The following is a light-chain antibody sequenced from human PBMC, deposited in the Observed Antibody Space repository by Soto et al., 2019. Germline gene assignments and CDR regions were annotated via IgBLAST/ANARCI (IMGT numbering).Light chain of an antibody. CDR3: KSYAGSNTYV. V-gene: IGLV2-8*01. CDR1: RNDIGAYEF. CDR2: EVV. Sequence: QSALTQPPSASGSPGQSVTISCTGTRNDIGAYEFVSWYQHHPGKAPKLIIYEVVPRPSGVTDRFSGSKSGNTASLTVSGLQAADEADYDCKSYAGSNTYVFGTGTKVNVL. J-gene: IGLJ1*01.